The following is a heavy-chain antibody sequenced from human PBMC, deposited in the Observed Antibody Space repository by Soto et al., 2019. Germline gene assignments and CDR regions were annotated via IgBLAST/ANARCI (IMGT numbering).Heavy chain of an antibody. D-gene: IGHD3-3*01. J-gene: IGHJ4*02. V-gene: IGHV3-15*01. CDR3: TTDKGEYDFWSGYYTPSGAY. CDR2: IKSKTDGGTT. Sequence: PGGSLRLSCAASGFTFSNAWMSWVRQAPGKGLEWVGRIKSKTDGGTTDYAAPVKGRFTISRDDSKNTLYLQMNSLKTEDTAVYYCTTDKGEYDFWSGYYTPSGAYWGQGTLVTVS. CDR1: GFTFSNAW.